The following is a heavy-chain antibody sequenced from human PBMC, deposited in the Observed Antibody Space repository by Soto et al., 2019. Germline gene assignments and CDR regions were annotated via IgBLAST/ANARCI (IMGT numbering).Heavy chain of an antibody. CDR1: GFTFNEYS. CDR2: ISWNSGSI. Sequence: PVGSLRLSCAASGFTFNEYSMHWVRQAPGKGLEWVSGISWNSGSIGYTDSVKGRFTISRDNAKNSLYLEMNSLRPGDTALYYCAKDIRSSTDYYGMDVWGQGTTVTVSS. CDR3: AKDIRSSTDYYGMDV. J-gene: IGHJ6*02. D-gene: IGHD3-10*01. V-gene: IGHV3-9*01.